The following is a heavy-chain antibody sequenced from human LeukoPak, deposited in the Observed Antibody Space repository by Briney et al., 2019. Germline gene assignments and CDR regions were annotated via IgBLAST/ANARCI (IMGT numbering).Heavy chain of an antibody. CDR2: MNPNSGNT. Sequence: ASVKVSCMASGYTFTSYDINWVRQATGQGLEWMGWMNPNSGNTGYAQKFQGRVTMTRNTSISTAYMELSSLRSEDTAVYYCARADCSSTSCYDYFDYWGQGTLVTVSS. D-gene: IGHD2-2*01. CDR3: ARADCSSTSCYDYFDY. V-gene: IGHV1-8*01. J-gene: IGHJ4*02. CDR1: GYTFTSYD.